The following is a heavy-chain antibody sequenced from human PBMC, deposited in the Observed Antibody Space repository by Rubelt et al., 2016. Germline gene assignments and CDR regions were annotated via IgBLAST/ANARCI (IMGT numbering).Heavy chain of an antibody. J-gene: IGHJ4*02. Sequence: QVQLVGSGGGVVRPGRSLRLSCAASGFTFSSYAMHWVRQAPGKVLEWVAFIRYDGSNKYYADSVKGGFTSSRDNSKNTLYLQMNSLRAEDTAVYHCAKVPSNYDVMLFSYWGQGTLVTVSS. CDR2: IRYDGSNK. CDR1: GFTFSSYA. D-gene: IGHD3-10*02. V-gene: IGHV3-30*02. CDR3: AKVPSNYDVMLFSY.